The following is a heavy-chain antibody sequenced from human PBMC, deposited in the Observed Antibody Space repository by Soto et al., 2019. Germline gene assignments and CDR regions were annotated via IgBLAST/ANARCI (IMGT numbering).Heavy chain of an antibody. CDR1: GGSISSGGYY. CDR2: IYSSGST. Sequence: PSETLSLTCAVCGGSISSGGYYWSWIRQHPGKGLEWIGYIYSSGSTNYNPSLKSRVTVSVDTSRNHFSLRLTSVTAADTAKYFCAKSASGYMYGSGYGFDVWGQGTTVTVSS. J-gene: IGHJ6*02. V-gene: IGHV4-31*11. D-gene: IGHD5-18*01. CDR3: AKSASGYMYGSGYGFDV.